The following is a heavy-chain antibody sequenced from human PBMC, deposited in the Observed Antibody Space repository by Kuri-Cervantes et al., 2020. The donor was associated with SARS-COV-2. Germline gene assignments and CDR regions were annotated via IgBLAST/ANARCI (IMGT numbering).Heavy chain of an antibody. Sequence: LRLPCTVSGGSISSGDYYWSWIRQPTGKGLEWIGYIYYSGSTYYNPSLKSRVTISVDTSKKQFSLKMSSVTAADTAVYYCARALKGQIDAFDIWGQGTMVTVSS. CDR1: GGSISSGDYY. CDR2: IYYSGST. V-gene: IGHV4-30-4*08. J-gene: IGHJ3*02. CDR3: ARALKGQIDAFDI.